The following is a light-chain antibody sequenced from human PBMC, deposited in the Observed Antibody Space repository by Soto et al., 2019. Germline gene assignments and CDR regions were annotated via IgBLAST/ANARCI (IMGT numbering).Light chain of an antibody. CDR3: QQYNSYSPT. V-gene: IGKV1-9*01. CDR2: AAS. CDR1: QDISDY. Sequence: DIQLTQSPSFLSASVGDRVTIPCRASQDISDYLAWYQQKPGKAPKLLIYAASTLQSGVPSRFSGSGSETEFTLTISGLQPGDSATYYCQQYNSYSPTFGQGTKVDI. J-gene: IGKJ1*01.